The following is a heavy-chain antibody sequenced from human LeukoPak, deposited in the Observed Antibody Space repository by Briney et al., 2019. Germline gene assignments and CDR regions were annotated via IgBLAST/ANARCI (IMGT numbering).Heavy chain of an antibody. J-gene: IGHJ2*01. V-gene: IGHV1-69*13. D-gene: IGHD3-22*01. CDR2: IIPIFGTA. CDR3: ASPYYDSSGYYWYFDL. CDR1: GGTFSSYA. Sequence: SVKVSCKASGGTFSSYAISWVRQAPGQGLEWMGGIIPIFGTANYAQKFQGRVTITADESTSTAYMELSSLRSEDTAVYYCASPYYDSSGYYWYFDLWGRGTLVTVSS.